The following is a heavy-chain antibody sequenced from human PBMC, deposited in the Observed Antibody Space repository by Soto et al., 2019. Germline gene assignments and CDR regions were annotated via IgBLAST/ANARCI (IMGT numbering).Heavy chain of an antibody. CDR2: ISSSGSTI. J-gene: IGHJ6*02. CDR3: ARAATGWELLGYYYYGLDV. D-gene: IGHD1-26*01. V-gene: IGHV3-11*01. CDR1: GFTFSDYY. Sequence: PGGSLRLSCAASGFTFSDYYMSWIRQAPGKGLEWVSYISSSGSTIYDADSVKGRFTISRDNAKNSLYLQMNSLRAEDTAVYYCARAATGWELLGYYYYGLDVWGRGTTVTAP.